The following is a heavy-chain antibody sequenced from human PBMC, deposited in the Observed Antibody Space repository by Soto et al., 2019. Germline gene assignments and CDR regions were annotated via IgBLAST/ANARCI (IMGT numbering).Heavy chain of an antibody. Sequence: QITLKESGPTLVKPTQTLSLTCTFSGFSLTVNRVGVAWIRQPPGKALEWLALIYSDADKRYSPSLKSGLTVSQDTSKNQVVLTMTNMDPVDTATYYCAHTSYAYGLPGDYWGQGTLVTVSS. V-gene: IGHV2-5*02. CDR2: IYSDADK. CDR1: GFSLTVNRVG. J-gene: IGHJ4*02. D-gene: IGHD3-10*01. CDR3: AHTSYAYGLPGDY.